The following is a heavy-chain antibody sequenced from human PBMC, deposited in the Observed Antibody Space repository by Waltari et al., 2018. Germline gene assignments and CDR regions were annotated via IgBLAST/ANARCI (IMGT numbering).Heavy chain of an antibody. J-gene: IGHJ4*02. Sequence: QLHLQESGPGLVKPSETLSLTCTVSGGSISSFGYYWGWFRQSPGKGLEWIGTVDSTGYTYFNPSLKSRVTISSDTSKNQFSLNVRSVTAADTAVYYCARESGRDYYLDYWGQGILVTVSS. CDR2: VDSTGYT. CDR3: ARESGRDYYLDY. CDR1: GGSISSFGYY. V-gene: IGHV4-39*07. D-gene: IGHD3-10*01.